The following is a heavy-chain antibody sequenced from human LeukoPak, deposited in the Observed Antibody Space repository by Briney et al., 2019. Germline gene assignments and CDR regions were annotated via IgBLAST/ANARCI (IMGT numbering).Heavy chain of an antibody. V-gene: IGHV3-21*01. J-gene: IGHJ3*02. CDR2: ISSSSSYI. CDR3: ARALPSPLYSGSYADAFDI. Sequence: PGGSLRLSCAASGFTFSNAWMNWVRQAPGKGLEWVSSISSSSSYIYYADSVKGRFTISRDNAKNSLYLQMNSLRAEDTAVYYCARALPSPLYSGSYADAFDIWGQGTMVTVSS. CDR1: GFTFSNAW. D-gene: IGHD1-26*01.